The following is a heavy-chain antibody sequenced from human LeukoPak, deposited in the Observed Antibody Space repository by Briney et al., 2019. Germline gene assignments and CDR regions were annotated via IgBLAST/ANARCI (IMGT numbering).Heavy chain of an antibody. Sequence: GGSLRLSCAVSGFTLDQHALSWVRQAPGKGLEWVSAISGSGGSTYYADSVKGRFTISRDNSKNTLYLQMNSLRAEDTAVYYCAKADYVEWLFCYYFDYWGQGTLVTVSS. CDR3: AKADYVEWLFCYYFDY. CDR2: ISGSGGST. J-gene: IGHJ4*02. CDR1: GFTLDQHA. V-gene: IGHV3-23*01. D-gene: IGHD3-3*01.